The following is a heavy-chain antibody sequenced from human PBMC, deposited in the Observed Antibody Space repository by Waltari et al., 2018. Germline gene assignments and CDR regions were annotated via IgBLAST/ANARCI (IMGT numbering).Heavy chain of an antibody. Sequence: EVQLLESGGGWVKVGGSLRLACGASGFSFTTYWLIWVRQAPGKGLRWVANIKNDGSQTYYGDSVKGRFTISRDNAGNSLYLQMHSLRAEDTAVYYCARDSIYSGFYSYNYGMDVWGQGTTVTVSS. CDR2: IKNDGSQT. J-gene: IGHJ6*01. D-gene: IGHD5-12*01. V-gene: IGHV3-7*01. CDR1: GFSFTTYW. CDR3: ARDSIYSGFYSYNYGMDV.